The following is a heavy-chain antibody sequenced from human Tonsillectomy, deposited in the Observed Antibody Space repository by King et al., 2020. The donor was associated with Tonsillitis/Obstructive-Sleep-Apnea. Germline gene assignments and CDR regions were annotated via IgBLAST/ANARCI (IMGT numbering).Heavy chain of an antibody. CDR1: GFTFDDYA. CDR2: ISGDGGST. D-gene: IGHD7-27*01. V-gene: IGHV3-43*02. Sequence: VQLVESGGGVVQPGGSLRLSCAASGFTFDDYATHWVRQAPGKGLEWVSLISGDGGSTYYADSVKGRFTISRDNSKNSLYLQMNSLRNEDTALYYCAKDTRLGIDYWGQGTLVTVSS. CDR3: AKDTRLGIDY. J-gene: IGHJ4*02.